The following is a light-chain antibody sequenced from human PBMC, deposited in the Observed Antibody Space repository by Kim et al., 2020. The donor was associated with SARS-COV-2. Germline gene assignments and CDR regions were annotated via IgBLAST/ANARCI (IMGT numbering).Light chain of an antibody. CDR3: QQYNSWPPYT. J-gene: IGKJ2*01. V-gene: IGKV3-15*01. Sequence: VSPRERATLACRASQSVSSNLAWYQQRPGQAPRLLIYGASTRATGIPASFRGGRSGTEFPLTISSLQSEDFAVYYCQQYNSWPPYTFGQGTKLEI. CDR2: GAS. CDR1: QSVSSN.